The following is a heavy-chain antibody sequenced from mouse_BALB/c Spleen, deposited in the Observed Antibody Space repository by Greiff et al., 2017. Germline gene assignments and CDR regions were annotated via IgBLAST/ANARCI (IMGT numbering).Heavy chain of an antibody. Sequence: EVKLVESGGGLVKPGGSLKLSCAASGFAFSSYDMSWVRQTPEKRLEWVAYISSGGGSTYYPDTVKGRFTISRDNAKNTLYLQMSSLKSEDTAMYYCAIHGHPYDYFDYWGQGTTLTVSA. CDR2: ISSGGGST. CDR3: AIHGHPYDYFDY. D-gene: IGHD6-5*01. CDR1: GFAFSSYD. V-gene: IGHV5-12-1*01. J-gene: IGHJ2*01.